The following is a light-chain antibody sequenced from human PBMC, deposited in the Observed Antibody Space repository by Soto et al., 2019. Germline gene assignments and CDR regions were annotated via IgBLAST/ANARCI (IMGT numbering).Light chain of an antibody. CDR1: QAISSY. J-gene: IGKJ4*01. V-gene: IGKV1-9*01. Sequence: IQLTQSPSFLSASVGDRVTITCRASQAISSYVAWYQQKPGKPPKLLIYGASTLQSDVPSRFSGSGSGTEFTLTVSSLQAEDSATYYCQQFNDYPLTFGGGTKVEIK. CDR2: GAS. CDR3: QQFNDYPLT.